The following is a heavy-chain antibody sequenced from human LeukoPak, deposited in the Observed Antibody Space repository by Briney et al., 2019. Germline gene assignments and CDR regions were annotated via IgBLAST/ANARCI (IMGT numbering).Heavy chain of an antibody. J-gene: IGHJ3*01. Sequence: PGGSLRLSCAASEFTVSRNSMSWVRQAPGKGLEWVSVIYSGGSTYYAESVKGRFTISRDNSKNTLYLQMNSLRAEDTAVYYCARAPGDYDNSEGSNDAFDLWGQGTMVTVSS. CDR3: ARAPGDYDNSEGSNDAFDL. D-gene: IGHD3-22*01. CDR1: EFTVSRNS. V-gene: IGHV3-53*01. CDR2: IYSGGST.